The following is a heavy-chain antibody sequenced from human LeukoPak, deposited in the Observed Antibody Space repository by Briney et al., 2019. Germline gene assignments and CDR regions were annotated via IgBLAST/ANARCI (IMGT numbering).Heavy chain of an antibody. V-gene: IGHV1-24*01. CDR1: GYTLTELS. CDR2: FDPEDGET. CDR3: ATWGLHFDI. J-gene: IGHJ3*02. Sequence: ASVKVSCKVSGYTLTELSMHWVRQAPGKGLEWMGGFDPEDGETIYAQKFQGRVTMTEDTSTDTAYMELSRLTSDDTAVYFCATWGLHFDIWGQGTMVIVAS. D-gene: IGHD3-16*01.